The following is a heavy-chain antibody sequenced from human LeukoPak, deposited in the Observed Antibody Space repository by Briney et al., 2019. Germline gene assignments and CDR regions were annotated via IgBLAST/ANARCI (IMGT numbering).Heavy chain of an antibody. J-gene: IGHJ4*02. Sequence: PGGSLRLSCAVSGFSMSVYWMSWVRQAPGKGLEWIAYIRSSAGSTHYADSVKGRFTVSRDNADSSLHLQMNSLRAEDTAVYYCARGRLAFQYTGSFGYWGQGTLVTVSS. D-gene: IGHD1-26*01. CDR2: IRSSAGST. CDR1: GFSMSVYW. CDR3: ARGRLAFQYTGSFGY. V-gene: IGHV3-11*01.